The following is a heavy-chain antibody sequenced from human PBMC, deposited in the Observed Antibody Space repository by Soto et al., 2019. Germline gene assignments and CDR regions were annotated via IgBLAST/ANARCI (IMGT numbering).Heavy chain of an antibody. V-gene: IGHV1-8*01. CDR2: MNPNSGNT. J-gene: IGHJ4*02. D-gene: IGHD2-15*01. CDR1: GYTFTSYD. Sequence: ASVKVSCKASGYTFTSYDINWVRQATGQGLEWMGWMNPNSGNTGYAQKFQGRVTMTRNTSISTAYMELSSLRSEDTAVYYCARAYYCSGGSCYSLNYWGQGTLVTVSS. CDR3: ARAYYCSGGSCYSLNY.